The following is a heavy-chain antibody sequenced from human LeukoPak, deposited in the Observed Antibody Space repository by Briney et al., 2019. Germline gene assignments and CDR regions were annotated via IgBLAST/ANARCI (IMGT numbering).Heavy chain of an antibody. CDR3: ARQGSSSWYDTTFDY. Sequence: PSETLSLTCTVSGGSISSGSYYWSWIRQPAGKGLEWIGRIYTSGSTNYNPSLKSRVTISVDTSKNQFSLKLSSVTAADTAVYYCARQGSSSWYDTTFDYWGQGTLVTVSS. V-gene: IGHV4-61*02. J-gene: IGHJ4*02. CDR1: GGSISSGSYY. D-gene: IGHD6-13*01. CDR2: IYTSGST.